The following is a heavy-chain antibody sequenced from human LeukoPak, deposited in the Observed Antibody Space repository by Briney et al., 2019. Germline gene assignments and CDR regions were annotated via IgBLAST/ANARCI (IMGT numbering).Heavy chain of an antibody. Sequence: GGSLRLSCAASGFTFSSYWMSWVRQAPGKGLEWVASIKQDGSDKSYVDSVKGRFTLSRDNAKNSLYLQMNSLRAEDTAVYYCARSTSRAFDIWGQGTMVTVSS. CDR2: IKQDGSDK. CDR1: GFTFSSYW. V-gene: IGHV3-7*01. J-gene: IGHJ3*02. CDR3: ARSTSRAFDI.